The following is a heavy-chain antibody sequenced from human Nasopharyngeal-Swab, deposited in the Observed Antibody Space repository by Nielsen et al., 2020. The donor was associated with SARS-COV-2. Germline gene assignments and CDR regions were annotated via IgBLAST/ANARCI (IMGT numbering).Heavy chain of an antibody. CDR3: ARDMGGMEDY. V-gene: IGHV3-53*01. J-gene: IGHJ4*02. D-gene: IGHD3-16*01. CDR1: AFTVSSNY. CDR2: IYSGGST. Sequence: GASLKISCAASAFTVSSNYMSWVRQAPGEGLEWVSVIYSGGSTYYADSVKGRFTISRDNSKNTLYLQMNSLRAEDTAVYYCARDMGGMEDYWGQGTLVTVSS.